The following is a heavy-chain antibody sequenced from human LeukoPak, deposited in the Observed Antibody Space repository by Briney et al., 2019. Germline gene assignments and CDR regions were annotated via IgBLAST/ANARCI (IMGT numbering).Heavy chain of an antibody. V-gene: IGHV3-7*01. Sequence: GGSLRLSCAASGFTFSNPWMSWVRQPPGKGLGWVANMNQDGSAKGYVDSVKGRFTISRDNARNSLYLQMSSLRPEDTAVYYCATYTHWVAGDVWGQGTTVTVSS. J-gene: IGHJ6*02. CDR1: GFTFSNPW. CDR2: MNQDGSAK. CDR3: ATYTHWVAGDV. D-gene: IGHD3-16*01.